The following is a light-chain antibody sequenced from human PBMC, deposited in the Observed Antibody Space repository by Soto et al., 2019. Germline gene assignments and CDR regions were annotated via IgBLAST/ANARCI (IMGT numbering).Light chain of an antibody. Sequence: DIQMTQSPSTLSASVGDRVTITCRASQSISSWLAWYHQKPGKAPKLLLYKAASLESWVPSRFSGSDSGTEFTLTIRSLQLFDFETSSSPQYNTHSPCTFGPGTKV. CDR3: PQYNTHSPCT. V-gene: IGKV1-5*03. CDR2: KAA. J-gene: IGKJ1*01. CDR1: QSISSW.